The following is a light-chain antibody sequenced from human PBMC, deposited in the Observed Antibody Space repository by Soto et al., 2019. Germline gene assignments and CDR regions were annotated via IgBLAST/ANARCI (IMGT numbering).Light chain of an antibody. J-gene: IGKJ1*01. CDR1: QSISNW. CDR3: KQYNTYS. CDR2: HAS. V-gene: IGKV1-5*02. Sequence: DTQMTESPSTLPAPQPDRLPIICRASQSISNWLAWYQQKPGTAPKLLIYHASTLESGVPSRFSGSGSGTEFSLTIIRLQDDEFAACYCKQYNTYSFGQGTKVDIK.